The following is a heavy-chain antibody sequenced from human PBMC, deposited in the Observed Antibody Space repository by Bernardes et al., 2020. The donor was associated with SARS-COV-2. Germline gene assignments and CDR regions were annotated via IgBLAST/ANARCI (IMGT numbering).Heavy chain of an antibody. V-gene: IGHV3-9*01. CDR1: GFTFYDFA. CDR2: ISWNSCSI. J-gene: IGHJ4*02. CDR3: AKDYETGELGIAVEGYCGH. D-gene: IGHD6-19*01. Sequence: GGSLRLSCSSSGFTFYDFAMHCFRHSPGKGLEWVSVISWNSCSICYAASVKGRFTISRDNSKNSLYLQMNSLRPDDTALYYCAKDYETGELGIAVEGYCGHWGQGTMVTVSS.